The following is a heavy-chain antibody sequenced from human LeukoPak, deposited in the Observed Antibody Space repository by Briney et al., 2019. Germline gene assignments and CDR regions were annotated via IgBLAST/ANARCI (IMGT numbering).Heavy chain of an antibody. CDR3: AKASSSGSYGVYYFDC. Sequence: PGGSLRLSCTASGFTVSSNYMSWVRRAPGKGLEWVSVIYSGGSTYYADSVNGRFTISRDNSKSTLYLQMHSLRAGDTAVYYCAKASSSGSYGVYYFDCWGQGTLVTVSS. CDR1: GFTVSSNY. J-gene: IGHJ4*02. CDR2: IYSGGST. D-gene: IGHD6-19*01. V-gene: IGHV3-53*01.